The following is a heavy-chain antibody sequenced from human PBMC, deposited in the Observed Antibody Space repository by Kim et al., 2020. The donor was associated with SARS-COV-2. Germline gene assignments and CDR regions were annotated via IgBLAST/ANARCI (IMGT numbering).Heavy chain of an antibody. CDR3: AKAPPRRGGDYFDS. D-gene: IGHD3-10*01. V-gene: IGHV3-23*01. Sequence: GGSLRLSCAASGFTFSQYSMTWVRQAPGKGLEWVSVISASGDSTYYAGSVKGRVTISRDNSKNTLYLQMNSLRAEDTAVYYCAKAPPRRGGDYFDSWGQGTLVTVSS. J-gene: IGHJ4*02. CDR2: ISASGDST. CDR1: GFTFSQYS.